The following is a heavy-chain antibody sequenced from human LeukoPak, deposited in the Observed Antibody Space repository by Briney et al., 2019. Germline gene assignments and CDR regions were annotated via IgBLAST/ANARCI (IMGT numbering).Heavy chain of an antibody. CDR3: ARDSGYV. D-gene: IGHD2-15*01. V-gene: IGHV4-30-2*05. Sequence: SQTLSLTCTVSGDSISSGSSYWSWIRQPPGKGLEWIGYIYHSGNTYYNPSLKSRVTISVDTSKNQFSLKLSSVTAADTAVYYCARDSGYVWGQGTLVTVSS. J-gene: IGHJ4*02. CDR1: GDSISSGSSY. CDR2: IYHSGNT.